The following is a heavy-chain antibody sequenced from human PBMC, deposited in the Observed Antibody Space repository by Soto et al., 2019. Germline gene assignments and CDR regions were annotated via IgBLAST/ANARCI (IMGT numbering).Heavy chain of an antibody. CDR3: ARGGYSHYYYGMNV. CDR1: GGTFSSYA. Sequence: SVKVSFKASGGTFSSYAISWVRQAPGQGLEWMGGIIPIFGTANYAQKFQGRVTITADESTSTAYMELSSLRSEDTAVYYCARGGYSHYYYGMNVWGQGTTVTVS. D-gene: IGHD1-1*01. CDR2: IIPIFGTA. V-gene: IGHV1-69*13. J-gene: IGHJ6*02.